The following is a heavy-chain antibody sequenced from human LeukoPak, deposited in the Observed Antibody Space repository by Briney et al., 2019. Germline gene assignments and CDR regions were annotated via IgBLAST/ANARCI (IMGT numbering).Heavy chain of an antibody. D-gene: IGHD3-3*01. V-gene: IGHV4-59*01. CDR3: ARNHDFWTIDF. CDR1: GGSFSGYY. Sequence: SETLSLTCAVYGGSFSGYYWSWIRQPPGEGLEWIGYIYFTGSTNYNPSLKTRVTMSVDMSKNQFSLKLTSVTAADTAVYYCARNHDFWTIDFWGQGTLVTVSS. J-gene: IGHJ4*02. CDR2: IYFTGST.